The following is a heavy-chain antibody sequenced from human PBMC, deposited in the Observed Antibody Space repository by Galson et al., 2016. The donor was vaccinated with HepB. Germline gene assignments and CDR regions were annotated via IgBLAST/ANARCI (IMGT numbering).Heavy chain of an antibody. V-gene: IGHV3-30*18. J-gene: IGHJ4*02. CDR1: GFTFSKYA. Sequence: SLRLSCAASGFTFSKYAMHWVRQTPGKGLEWVAIISYAGSNQYSADSVKGRFTISRDTSQNALYLQMNSLRAEDTALYYCAKSYYEPREMPDYWGQGTLVTVSS. CDR3: AKSYYEPREMPDY. D-gene: IGHD3-22*01. CDR2: ISYAGSNQ.